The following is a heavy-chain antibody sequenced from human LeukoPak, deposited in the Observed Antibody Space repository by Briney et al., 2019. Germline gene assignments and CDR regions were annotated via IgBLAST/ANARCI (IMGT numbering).Heavy chain of an antibody. J-gene: IGHJ6*03. Sequence: ASVKVSCKASGYTFTSYDINWVRQATGQGLEWMGWMNPNSGNTGYAQKFQGRVTITRNTSISTAYMELSSLRSEDTAVYYCARGSRITMVRGVIIRHYYYYMDVWGKGTTVTVSS. D-gene: IGHD3-10*01. CDR1: GYTFTSYD. CDR2: MNPNSGNT. CDR3: ARGSRITMVRGVIIRHYYYYMDV. V-gene: IGHV1-8*03.